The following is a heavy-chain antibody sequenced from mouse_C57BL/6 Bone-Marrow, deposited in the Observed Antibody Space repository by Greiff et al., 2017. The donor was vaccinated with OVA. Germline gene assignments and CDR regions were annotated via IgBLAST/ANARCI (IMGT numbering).Heavy chain of an antibody. J-gene: IGHJ4*01. Sequence: QVQLQQPGAELVKPGASVKMSCKASGYTFTSYWITWVKQRPGQGLEWIGDIYPGSGSTNYNEKFKSKATLTVDTSSSTAYMQLSSLTSEDSEVYYCARTDYDVGGYAMDYWGQGTSVTVSS. CDR3: ARTDYDVGGYAMDY. CDR2: IYPGSGST. D-gene: IGHD2-4*01. CDR1: GYTFTSYW. V-gene: IGHV1-55*01.